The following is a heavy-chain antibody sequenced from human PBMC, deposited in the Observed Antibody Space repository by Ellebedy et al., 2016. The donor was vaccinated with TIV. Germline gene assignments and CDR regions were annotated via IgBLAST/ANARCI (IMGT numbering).Heavy chain of an antibody. CDR1: GYTFTGYY. J-gene: IGHJ6*02. D-gene: IGHD2-15*01. Sequence: AASVKVSCKASGYTFTGYYMHWVRQAPGQGLEWMGWINPNSGGTNYAQKFQGRVTMTRDTSISTAYMELSRLRSDDTAVYYCARDIVVVPYGMDVWGQGTTVTVSS. CDR3: ARDIVVVPYGMDV. CDR2: INPNSGGT. V-gene: IGHV1-2*02.